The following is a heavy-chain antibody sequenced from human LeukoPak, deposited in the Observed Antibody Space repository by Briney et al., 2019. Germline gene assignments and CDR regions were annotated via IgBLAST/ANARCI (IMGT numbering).Heavy chain of an antibody. CDR3: SRGRIVGPKGAFDI. Sequence: GGSLRLSCAASGFTFSTYAMHWVRQAPGKGLEYVSAISSNGGSTYYANSVKGRFTISRDNSKNTLYLQMGSLRAEDMAVYYCSRGRIVGPKGAFDIWGQGTMVTVSS. V-gene: IGHV3-64*01. CDR2: ISSNGGST. CDR1: GFTFSTYA. J-gene: IGHJ3*02. D-gene: IGHD1-26*01.